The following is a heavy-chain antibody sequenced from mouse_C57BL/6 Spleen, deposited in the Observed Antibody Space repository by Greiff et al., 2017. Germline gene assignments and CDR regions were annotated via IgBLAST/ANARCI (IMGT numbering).Heavy chain of an antibody. CDR1: GFTFSDYG. CDR3: ARIYGDYFDY. J-gene: IGHJ2*01. V-gene: IGHV5-17*01. D-gene: IGHD1-1*02. Sequence: EVKVVESGGGLVKPGGSLKLSCAASGFTFSDYGMHWVRQAPEKGLEWVAYISSGSSTIYYADTVKGRFTISRDNAKNTLFLQMTSLRSEDTAMYYCARIYGDYFDYWGQGTTLTVSS. CDR2: ISSGSSTI.